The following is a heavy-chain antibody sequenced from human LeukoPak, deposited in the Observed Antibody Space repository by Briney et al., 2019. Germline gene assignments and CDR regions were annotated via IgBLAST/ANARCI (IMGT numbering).Heavy chain of an antibody. CDR3: VRGDRYFFDY. CDR1: GFRFSSYE. V-gene: IGHV3-48*03. J-gene: IGHJ4*02. D-gene: IGHD1-14*01. CDR2: IGNTGRTI. Sequence: PGGSLRLSCAASGFRFSSYEMKWLRQAPGGGREGVSYIGNTGRTIYYVDPVKGLFTVSRDNAKNSLYLQMNSLRAEDTAIYYCVRGDRYFFDYWGQGTLVTVSS.